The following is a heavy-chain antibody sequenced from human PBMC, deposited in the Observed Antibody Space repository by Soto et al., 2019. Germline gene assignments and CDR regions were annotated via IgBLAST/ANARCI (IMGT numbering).Heavy chain of an antibody. D-gene: IGHD6-6*01. V-gene: IGHV4-31*03. J-gene: IGHJ6*02. CDR3: AREYSSSYYYYYGMDV. CDR2: IYYSGST. CDR1: GGSISSGGYY. Sequence: PSETLSLTCTVSGGSISSGGYYWSWIRQHPGKGLEWIGYIYYSGSTYYNPSLKSRVTISVDTSKNQFSLKLSSVTAADTAVYYCAREYSSSYYYYYGMDVWSQGTTVTVSS.